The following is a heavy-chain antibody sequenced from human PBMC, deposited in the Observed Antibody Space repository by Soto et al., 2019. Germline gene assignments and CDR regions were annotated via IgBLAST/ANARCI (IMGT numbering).Heavy chain of an antibody. CDR3: ARSWNYYDSSGSPYLFDY. CDR2: INPSGGST. CDR1: GYTFTSYY. J-gene: IGHJ4*02. D-gene: IGHD3-22*01. Sequence: ASVKVSCKASGYTFTSYYMHWVRQAPGQGLEWMGIINPSGGSTSYAQKFQGRVTMTRDTSTSTVYMELSSLRSEDTAVYYCARSWNYYDSSGSPYLFDYWGQGTLVTVSS. V-gene: IGHV1-46*03.